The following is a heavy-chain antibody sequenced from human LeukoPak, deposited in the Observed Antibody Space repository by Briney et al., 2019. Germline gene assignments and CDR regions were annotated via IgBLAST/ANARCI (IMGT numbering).Heavy chain of an antibody. CDR2: ISTSSSYI. J-gene: IGHJ3*01. V-gene: IGHV3-21*04. CDR1: GFTFNIYH. Sequence: GGSLGLSCATSGFTFNIYHMSWVRQAPGTGLEWLSSISTSSSYIYYADSVRGRFTISRDNAKSSLFLQMDSLTAEDTAIYYCARRSLRGAFDVWGQGTLVTVSS. CDR3: ARRSLRGAFDV.